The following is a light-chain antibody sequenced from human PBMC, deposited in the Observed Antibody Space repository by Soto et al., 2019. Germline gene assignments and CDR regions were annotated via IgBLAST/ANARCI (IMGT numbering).Light chain of an antibody. CDR1: SSNIASHD. CDR2: RNN. CDR3: XAWDDSLXGWV. Sequence: QAVVTQPXSTSGTPGXXXXIXCSGSSSNIASHDVYWYQQLPGAAPKLLXXRNNLRPXGVPDRISGSKSGTPXSLXXRGLXXXDEADXYXXAWDDSLXGWVFGGGTXLXVL. J-gene: IGLJ3*02. V-gene: IGLV1-47*01.